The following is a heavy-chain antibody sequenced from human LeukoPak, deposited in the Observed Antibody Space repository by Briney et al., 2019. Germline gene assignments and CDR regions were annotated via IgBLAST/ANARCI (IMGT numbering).Heavy chain of an antibody. D-gene: IGHD4/OR15-4a*01. CDR1: GFTFSSYW. CDR2: IKQDGSEE. CDR3: ARDTFEAMVPTHDY. Sequence: GGSLRLSCAASGFTFSSYWMSWVRLAPGKGLEWVANIKQDGSEEYYVDSVKGRFTISRDNAKNSLYLQMNSLRAEDTAVYYCARDTFEAMVPTHDYWGQGTLVTVS. J-gene: IGHJ4*02. V-gene: IGHV3-7*01.